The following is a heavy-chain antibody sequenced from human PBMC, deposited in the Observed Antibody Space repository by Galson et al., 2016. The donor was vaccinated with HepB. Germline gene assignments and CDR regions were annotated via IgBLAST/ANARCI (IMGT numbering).Heavy chain of an antibody. CDR3: ATPRGYSYGYWDDTTTDY. CDR1: GFTFSSYA. J-gene: IGHJ4*02. D-gene: IGHD5-18*01. Sequence: SLRLSCAASGFTFSSYAMSWVRQAPGKGLEWVSAISGSGGNTYYAESVKGRFTISRDNSKNTLYLQMNSLRAKDTAVYYCATPRGYSYGYWDDTTTDYWGQGTLVTVSS. CDR2: ISGSGGNT. V-gene: IGHV3-23*01.